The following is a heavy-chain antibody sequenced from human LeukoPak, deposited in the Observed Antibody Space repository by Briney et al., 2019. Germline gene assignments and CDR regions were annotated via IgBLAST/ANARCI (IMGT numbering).Heavy chain of an antibody. CDR3: ARANLAAAGTRSFDI. Sequence: SSETLSLTCTVSGGSISSYYWSWIRQPPGKGLEWIGYIYYSGSTNYNPSLKGRVTISVDTSKNQFSLKLSSVTAADTAVYYCARANLAAAGTRSFDIWGQGTMVTVSS. D-gene: IGHD6-13*01. V-gene: IGHV4-59*08. CDR2: IYYSGST. CDR1: GGSISSYY. J-gene: IGHJ3*02.